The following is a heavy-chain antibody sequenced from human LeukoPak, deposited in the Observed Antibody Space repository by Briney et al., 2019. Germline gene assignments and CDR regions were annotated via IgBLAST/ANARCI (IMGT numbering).Heavy chain of an antibody. Sequence: SGGSLRLSCAASGFTFSSYSMNWVRQAPGKGLEWVSFISSSDSATFYADSVRGRFTIFRNTAKNSLYLQMNNLRGEDTAVYYCARDVSSSTRAFDIWGQGTMVVVS. CDR1: GFTFSSYS. CDR3: ARDVSSSTRAFDI. D-gene: IGHD2-15*01. CDR2: ISSSDSAT. V-gene: IGHV3-48*04. J-gene: IGHJ3*02.